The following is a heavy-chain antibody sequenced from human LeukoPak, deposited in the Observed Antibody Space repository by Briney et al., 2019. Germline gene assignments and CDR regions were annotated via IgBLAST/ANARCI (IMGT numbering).Heavy chain of an antibody. CDR2: INPNSGGT. V-gene: IGHV1-2*02. J-gene: IGHJ4*02. CDR3: ARDRIAVAGTVGS. CDR1: GYTFTGYY. Sequence: ASVKVSCKASGYTFTGYYLHWVRQAPGQGLEWMGWINPNSGGTDYAQKFQGRVTMTRDTSISTAYMELSRLRSDDTAVYYCARDRIAVAGTVGSWGQGTLVTVSS. D-gene: IGHD6-19*01.